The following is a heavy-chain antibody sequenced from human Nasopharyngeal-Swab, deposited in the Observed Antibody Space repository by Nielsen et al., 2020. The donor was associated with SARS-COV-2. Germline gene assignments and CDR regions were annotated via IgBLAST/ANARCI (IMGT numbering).Heavy chain of an antibody. J-gene: IGHJ4*02. CDR3: AREMGYSYGWDY. V-gene: IGHV3-48*03. Sequence: WIRQPPGKGPEWISYISSTGTTIYYADSVKGRFTISRDNAKNSLFLQMNSLRAEDTALYYCAREMGYSYGWDYWGQGTQVAVPS. D-gene: IGHD5-18*01. CDR2: ISSTGTTI.